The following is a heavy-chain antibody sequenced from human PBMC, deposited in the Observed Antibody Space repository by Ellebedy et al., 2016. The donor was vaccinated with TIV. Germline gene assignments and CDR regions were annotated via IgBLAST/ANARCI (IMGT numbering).Heavy chain of an antibody. D-gene: IGHD3-10*01. Sequence: GESLKISCAASGFTFSGYYMSWFRQAPGKGPEWVSYISYSGDLMYYADSVKGRFTISRDNAKNSLYLQMNSLRAEDTAVYYCARGVLWFGEFQNSYGMDVWGQGTTVTVSS. CDR2: ISYSGDLM. CDR1: GFTFSGYY. J-gene: IGHJ6*02. CDR3: ARGVLWFGEFQNSYGMDV. V-gene: IGHV3-11*04.